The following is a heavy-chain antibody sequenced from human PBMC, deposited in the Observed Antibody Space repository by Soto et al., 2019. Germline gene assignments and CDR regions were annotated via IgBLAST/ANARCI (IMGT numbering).Heavy chain of an antibody. J-gene: IGHJ5*02. CDR2: INHSGST. D-gene: IGHD3-3*01. V-gene: IGHV4-34*01. CDR3: ARVDSTIFGVVLVRGNWFDP. Sequence: SETLSLTCAVYGGSFSGYYWSWIRQPPGKGLEWIGEINHSGSTNYNPSLKSRVTISVDTSKNQFSLKLSSVTAADTAVYYCARVDSTIFGVVLVRGNWFDPWGQGTLVTVSS. CDR1: GGSFSGYY.